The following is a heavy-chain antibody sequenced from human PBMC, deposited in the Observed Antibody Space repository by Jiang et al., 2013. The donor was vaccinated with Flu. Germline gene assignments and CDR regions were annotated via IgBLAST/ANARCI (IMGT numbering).Heavy chain of an antibody. D-gene: IGHD3-22*01. CDR1: GYSISSGYY. Sequence: LLKPSETLSLTCTVSGYSISSGYYWGWIRQPPGKGLEWIGSIYHSGSTYYNPSLKSRATISVDTSKNQFSLKLSSVTAADTAVYYCARDRGYDSSGYYWGNWFDPWGQGTLVTV. CDR3: ARDRGYDSSGYYWGNWFDP. CDR2: IYHSGST. V-gene: IGHV4-38-2*02. J-gene: IGHJ5*02.